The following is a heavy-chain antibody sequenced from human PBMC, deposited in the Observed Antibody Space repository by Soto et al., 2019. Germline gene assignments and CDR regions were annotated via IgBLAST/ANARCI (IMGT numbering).Heavy chain of an antibody. D-gene: IGHD2-2*02. V-gene: IGHV4-39*01. CDR3: ARLNGYNLLDY. J-gene: IGHJ4*02. Sequence: SETLSLTCTVSGDSIISDPHFWGWIRQPPGMGLEWIGNIYHTGSTYYNPSLKSRVTISVATSKNQFSLKLSSVTAADTAVYYCARLNGYNLLDYWGQGTLVTVSS. CDR1: GDSIISDPHF. CDR2: IYHTGST.